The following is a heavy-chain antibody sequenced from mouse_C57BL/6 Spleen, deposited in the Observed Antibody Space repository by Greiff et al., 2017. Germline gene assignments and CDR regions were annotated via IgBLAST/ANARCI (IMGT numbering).Heavy chain of an antibody. D-gene: IGHD2-4*01. CDR1: GYTFTSYW. V-gene: IGHV1-55*01. CDR2: IYPGSGST. J-gene: IGHJ2*01. CDR3: ARSGDYDLDY. Sequence: QVQLQQSGAELVKPGASVKMSCKASGYTFTSYWITWVKQRPGQGLEWIGDIYPGSGSTNYNEKFKSKSTLTVDTSSSTAYMQLSSLTSEDSAIYYCARSGDYDLDYWGQGTTLTVSS.